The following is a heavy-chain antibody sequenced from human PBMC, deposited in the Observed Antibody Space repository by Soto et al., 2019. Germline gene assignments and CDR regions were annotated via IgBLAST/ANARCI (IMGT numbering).Heavy chain of an antibody. CDR3: ARSINYFFDY. Sequence: GGSLRLSCAASGFTFSSYAMHWVRQAPGKGLEWVAVISYDGSNKYYADSVKGRFTISRDNSKSTLYLQMNSLRAEDTAVYYCARSINYFFDYWGQGTLVTVSS. CDR1: GFTFSSYA. J-gene: IGHJ4*02. V-gene: IGHV3-30-3*01. CDR2: ISYDGSNK. D-gene: IGHD6-6*01.